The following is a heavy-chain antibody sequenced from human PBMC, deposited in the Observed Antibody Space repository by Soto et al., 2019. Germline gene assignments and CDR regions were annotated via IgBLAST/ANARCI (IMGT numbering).Heavy chain of an antibody. D-gene: IGHD4-17*01. CDR3: AKARTTALRYYYYYMDV. CDR2: ISGSGGST. CDR1: GFTFSSYA. J-gene: IGHJ6*03. Sequence: GGSLRLSCAASGFTFSSYAMSWVRQAPGKGLEWVSAISGSGGSTYYADSVKGRFTISRDNSKNTLYLQMNSLRAEDTAVYYCAKARTTALRYYYYYMDVWGKGTTVTVSS. V-gene: IGHV3-23*01.